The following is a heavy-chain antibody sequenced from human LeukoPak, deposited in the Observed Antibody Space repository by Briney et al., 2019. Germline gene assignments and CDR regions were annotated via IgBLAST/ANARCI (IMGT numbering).Heavy chain of an antibody. CDR3: AKAADWLAADYIDY. CDR2: ISGGGGST. D-gene: IGHD3-9*01. Sequence: GGSLRLSCAASGFTFSSYAKSWVSQAPGNGMELFSAISGGGGSTSYADSVKGRFTISRDNSKNTLDLQMSSLRVEDTAVYYCAKAADWLAADYIDYWGQGTLVTVSS. V-gene: IGHV3-23*01. J-gene: IGHJ4*02. CDR1: GFTFSSYA.